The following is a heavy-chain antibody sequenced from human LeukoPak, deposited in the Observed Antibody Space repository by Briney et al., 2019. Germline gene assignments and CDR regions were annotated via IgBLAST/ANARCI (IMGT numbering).Heavy chain of an antibody. D-gene: IGHD3-10*01. CDR1: GFTFSIYA. CDR3: AKRNTMIRGGPSFDY. CDR2: ISDRAGVT. V-gene: IGHV3-23*01. J-gene: IGHJ4*02. Sequence: GTLRLSCAASGFTFSIYALSWVRQAPGKGLEWVSVISDRAGVTYYADSVKGRFTVSRDNSKNTLYLQMTNLRPEDTAKYYCAKRNTMIRGGPSFDYWGQGILVAVSS.